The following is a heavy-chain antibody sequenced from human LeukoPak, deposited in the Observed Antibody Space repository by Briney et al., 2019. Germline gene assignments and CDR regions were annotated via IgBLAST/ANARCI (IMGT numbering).Heavy chain of an antibody. J-gene: IGHJ3*02. Sequence: PSETLSLTCTVSGGSISSSSYYWGWIRQPPGKGLEWIGSIYYSGSTYYNPSLKSRVTISIDTSRKHFSLKLSSVTAADTAVYYCVRGHLVGGWFKYDAFDIWGQGTMVTVSS. D-gene: IGHD6-19*01. CDR2: IYYSGST. CDR1: GGSISSSSYY. CDR3: VRGHLVGGWFKYDAFDI. V-gene: IGHV4-39*07.